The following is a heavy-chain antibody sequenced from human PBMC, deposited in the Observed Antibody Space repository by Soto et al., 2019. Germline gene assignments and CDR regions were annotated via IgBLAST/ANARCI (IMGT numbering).Heavy chain of an antibody. J-gene: IGHJ4*02. V-gene: IGHV3-11*01. CDR2: ISSSGSTI. Sequence: QVQLVESGGGLVKPGGSLRLSCAASGFTFSDYYMSWIRQAPGKGLEWVSYISSSGSTIYYADSVKGRFTISRDNAKNGMYLQMNSLRPEDTAVYYGVRVLSDDYIWGSNRLDRGYYFDCWGRGTLVTVSS. CDR1: GFTFSDYY. CDR3: VRVLSDDYIWGSNRLDRGYYFDC. D-gene: IGHD3-16*02.